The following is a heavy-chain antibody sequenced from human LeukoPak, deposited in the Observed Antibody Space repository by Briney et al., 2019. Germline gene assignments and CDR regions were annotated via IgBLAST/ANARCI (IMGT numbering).Heavy chain of an antibody. J-gene: IGHJ6*02. V-gene: IGHV3-9*01. D-gene: IGHD3-10*01. CDR3: AKDVYYYGAGSYPPYYYGMGV. CDR2: ISWNSGSI. Sequence: SGGSLRLSCAASGFSFDDYAMHWVRQAPGKGLEWVSSISWNSGSIGYADSVRGRFTISRDNAKKSLYLQMNSLRAEDTALYYCAKDVYYYGAGSYPPYYYGMGVWGQGTTVTVSS. CDR1: GFSFDDYA.